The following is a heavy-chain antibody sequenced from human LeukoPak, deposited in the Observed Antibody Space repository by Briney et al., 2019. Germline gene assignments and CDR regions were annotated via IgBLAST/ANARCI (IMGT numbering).Heavy chain of an antibody. CDR3: ARGGGWDTIFRVVQYMDV. CDR1: GFIFSGYW. CDR2: IDNGGSGT. Sequence: QPGGSLLLSCAASGFIFSGYWMHWVRQVPEKGLVLVSRIDNGGSGTTYADSVKGRFTVSRDNAKNTLYLQMNSLRAEDTAIYYCARGGGWDTIFRVVQYMDVWGKGTTVTVSS. J-gene: IGHJ6*03. V-gene: IGHV3-74*01. D-gene: IGHD3-3*01.